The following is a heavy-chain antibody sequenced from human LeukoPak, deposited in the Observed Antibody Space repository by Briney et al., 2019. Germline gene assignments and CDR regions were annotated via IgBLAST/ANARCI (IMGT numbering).Heavy chain of an antibody. CDR3: AGEDDWNYEDY. Sequence: GESLRLSCAASGFTFSRYWIHWVRQAPGKGLEWVSRINPDGSTTTYADSVKGRFTISRDNAKNSLYLQMNSLRAEDTAIYFCAGEDDWNYEDYWGQGTLVTVSS. J-gene: IGHJ4*02. CDR2: INPDGSTT. V-gene: IGHV3-74*01. D-gene: IGHD1-7*01. CDR1: GFTFSRYW.